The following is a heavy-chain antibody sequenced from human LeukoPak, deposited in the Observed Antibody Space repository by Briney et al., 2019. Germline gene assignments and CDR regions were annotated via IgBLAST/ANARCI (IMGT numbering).Heavy chain of an antibody. CDR1: GGSISSYY. V-gene: IGHV4-4*07. Sequence: PSETLSLTCTVSGGSISSYYWSWIRQPAGKGLEWIGRIYTSGSTNYNPSLKSRVTMSVDTSKNQFSLKLSSVTAADTAVYYCARSLAILEVVIHYYMNAWAKGPRSPSP. CDR2: IYTSGST. J-gene: IGHJ6*03. D-gene: IGHD3-3*01. CDR3: ARSLAILEVVIHYYMNA.